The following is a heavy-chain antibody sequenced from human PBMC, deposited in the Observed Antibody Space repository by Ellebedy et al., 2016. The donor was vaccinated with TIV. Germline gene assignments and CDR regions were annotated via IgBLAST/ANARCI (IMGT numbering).Heavy chain of an antibody. CDR2: ISSSGSTI. V-gene: IGHV3-11*01. J-gene: IGHJ4*02. CDR1: GFTFSDYH. CDR3: ARDLTAMRYYFDY. D-gene: IGHD5-18*01. Sequence: GESLKISCAASGFTFSDYHMSWIRQAPGKGLEWLSYISSSGSTIYYADSVKGRFTISRDNAKNSLSLQVNSLRAEDTAVYYCARDLTAMRYYFDYWGQGTLVTVSS.